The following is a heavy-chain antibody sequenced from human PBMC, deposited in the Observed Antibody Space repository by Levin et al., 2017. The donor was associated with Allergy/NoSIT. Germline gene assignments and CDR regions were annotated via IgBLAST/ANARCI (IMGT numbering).Heavy chain of an antibody. CDR2: ISSGSGTI. V-gene: IGHV3-48*02. J-gene: IGHJ2*01. CDR1: GFTFSSYA. CDR3: ARGSVVIPWWYFDL. Sequence: SCAASGFTFSSYAMSWVRQAPGKGLEWVSYISSGSGTIKYADSVRGRFTISRDNAENSLNLQINNLRDEDTAVYYCARGSVVIPWWYFDLWGRGTLVTVSS. D-gene: IGHD3-22*01.